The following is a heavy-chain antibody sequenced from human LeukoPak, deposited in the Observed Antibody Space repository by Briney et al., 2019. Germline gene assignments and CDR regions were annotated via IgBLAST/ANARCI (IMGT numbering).Heavy chain of an antibody. Sequence: GGSLRLSCAASGFTFSNYDMSWVRQAPGKGLEWVSLIYTGGNTFYADSVKGRFTISRDISKNTLYLQMNSLRAEDTAVYYCAREDGSGSYPGYYYGMDVWGQGTTVTVSS. V-gene: IGHV3-53*01. D-gene: IGHD3-10*01. CDR3: AREDGSGSYPGYYYGMDV. CDR2: IYTGGNT. CDR1: GFTFSNYD. J-gene: IGHJ6*02.